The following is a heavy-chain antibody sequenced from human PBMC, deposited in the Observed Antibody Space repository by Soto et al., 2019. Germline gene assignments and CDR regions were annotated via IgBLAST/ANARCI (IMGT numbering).Heavy chain of an antibody. Sequence: HVQLVQSGAEVKQPGSSVKVSCKASGGTFSSDAISWVRQAPGQGLEWMGGIIPIFAPANYAQKFLGRVTITADESTTTAYMELSSLTSEDTAMYYCARARGESPMVQEDFFGNWGQGTLVSVAS. CDR2: IIPIFAPA. V-gene: IGHV1-69*01. D-gene: IGHD1-1*01. J-gene: IGHJ4*02. CDR1: GGTFSSDA. CDR3: ARARGESPMVQEDFFGN.